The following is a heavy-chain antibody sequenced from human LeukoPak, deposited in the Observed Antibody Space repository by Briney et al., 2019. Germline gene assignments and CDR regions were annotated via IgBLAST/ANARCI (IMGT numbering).Heavy chain of an antibody. Sequence: SETLSLTCTVSGVSISISSYYWAWIRQPPGKALEWIGSFLYSGNTYYNPSLKSRVTISVDTSKNQFSLKLGSVTAADTAVYYAGSRSFSIMSSGFGFWGQGALVTVSS. V-gene: IGHV4-39*01. D-gene: IGHD3-16*01. J-gene: IGHJ4*02. CDR1: GVSISISSYY. CDR3: GSRSFSIMSSGFGF. CDR2: FLYSGNT.